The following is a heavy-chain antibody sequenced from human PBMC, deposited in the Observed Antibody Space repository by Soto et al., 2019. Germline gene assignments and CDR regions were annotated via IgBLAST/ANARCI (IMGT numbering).Heavy chain of an antibody. J-gene: IGHJ4*02. V-gene: IGHV1-69*12. D-gene: IGHD2-8*01. CDR1: GDTFSTYA. Sequence: QVQLVQSGADVKKPGSSMKVSCKASGDTFSTYAISWVRQAPGQGLEWMGGIIPIFGTANYAQKFQGRVTITADESTSTAYMELSSLRSEDTAISYCARSHGEIVEMMFAAFDFWGQGTLVTVSS. CDR2: IIPIFGTA. CDR3: ARSHGEIVEMMFAAFDF.